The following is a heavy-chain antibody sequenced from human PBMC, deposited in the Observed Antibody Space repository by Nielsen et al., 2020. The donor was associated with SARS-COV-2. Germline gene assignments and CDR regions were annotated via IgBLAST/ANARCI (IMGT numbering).Heavy chain of an antibody. V-gene: IGHV4-39*01. D-gene: IGHD2-15*01. Sequence: WIRQPPGKGLEWIGSIYYSGSTYYNPSLKSRVTISVDTSKNHFSLKLSSVTAADTAVYYCAIHCSGGSCPFDYWGQGTLVTVSS. J-gene: IGHJ4*02. CDR3: AIHCSGGSCPFDY. CDR2: IYYSGST.